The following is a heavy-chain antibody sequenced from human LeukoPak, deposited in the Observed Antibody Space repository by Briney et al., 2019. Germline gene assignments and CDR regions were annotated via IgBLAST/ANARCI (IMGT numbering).Heavy chain of an antibody. CDR3: ARGILVQVYPAFDY. D-gene: IGHD1-1*01. J-gene: IGHJ4*01. Sequence: SETLSLTCGVYGGSFSGYYWTWIRQSPGMGLEWIGEIIHTGRTNYSPSLAGRISISVDTSKNQFSLEMTSVTAADTAVYYCARGILVQVYPAFDYWGLGTPVTVSS. CDR1: GGSFSGYY. V-gene: IGHV4-34*01. CDR2: IIHTGRT.